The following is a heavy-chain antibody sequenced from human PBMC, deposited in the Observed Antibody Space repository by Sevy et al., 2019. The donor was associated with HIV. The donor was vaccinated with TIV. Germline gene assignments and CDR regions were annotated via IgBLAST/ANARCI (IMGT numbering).Heavy chain of an antibody. D-gene: IGHD5-18*01. CDR3: TRRLRIHPPYAFDI. J-gene: IGHJ3*02. V-gene: IGHV3-13*01. Sequence: GGSLRLSCAASGFTFSSYDFHWVRQATGNGLEWVSTIGILFDTYYPDSVKGRFAISRENAKNSFFLQMNNLRAGDTAMYYFTRRLRIHPPYAFDIWAKGQWSPSPQ. CDR2: IGILFDT. CDR1: GFTFSSYD.